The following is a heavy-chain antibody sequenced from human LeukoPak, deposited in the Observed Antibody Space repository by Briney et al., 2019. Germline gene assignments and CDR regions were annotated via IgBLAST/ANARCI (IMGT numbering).Heavy chain of an antibody. Sequence: ASVKVSCKASGYTFTGYYMHWVRQAPGQGLEWMGWINPNSGGANYAQKFRGRVTMTRDTSISTAYMELSRLRSDGTAVYYCARELGYQLPRDAFDIWGQGTMVTVSS. J-gene: IGHJ3*02. CDR2: INPNSGGA. D-gene: IGHD2-2*01. V-gene: IGHV1-2*02. CDR3: ARELGYQLPRDAFDI. CDR1: GYTFTGYY.